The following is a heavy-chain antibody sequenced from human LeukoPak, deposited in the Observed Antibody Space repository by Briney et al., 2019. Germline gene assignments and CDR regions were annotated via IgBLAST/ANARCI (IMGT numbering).Heavy chain of an antibody. V-gene: IGHV3-21*01. CDR3: ARGGLVVPAAYFDY. Sequence: GGSLRLSCAASGFTFSSYSMNWVRQAPGKGLEWVSSISSSSSYIYYADSVKGRFTISRDNAKNSLYLQMNSLRAEDTAVYYCARGGLVVPAAYFDYWGQGTLVTVSS. CDR1: GFTFSSYS. J-gene: IGHJ4*02. D-gene: IGHD2-2*01. CDR2: ISSSSSYI.